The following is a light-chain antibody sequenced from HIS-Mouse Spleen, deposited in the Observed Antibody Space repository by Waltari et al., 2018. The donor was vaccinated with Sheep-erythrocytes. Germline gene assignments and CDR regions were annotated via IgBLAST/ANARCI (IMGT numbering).Light chain of an antibody. Sequence: DIQMTQSPSSLSASVGDRVTITCRASQSISSYLNWYQQKPGQAPKLLIYAASSLQSGVPSRFSGSGSGTDVTLTISSLQPEDFATYYCQQSYSTPYTFGQGTKLESK. CDR1: QSISSY. V-gene: IGKV1-39*01. J-gene: IGKJ2*01. CDR2: AAS. CDR3: QQSYSTPYT.